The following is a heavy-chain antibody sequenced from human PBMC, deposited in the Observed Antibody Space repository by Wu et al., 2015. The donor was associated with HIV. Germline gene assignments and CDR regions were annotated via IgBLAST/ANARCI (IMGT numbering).Heavy chain of an antibody. J-gene: IGHJ4*02. CDR3: ASTYCSGGNCYSTFDY. V-gene: IGHV1-46*01. CDR2: INPNGPKV. D-gene: IGHD2-15*01. Sequence: QVQLVQSGAEVKKPGASVKVSCKASGYTFSTNYMHWVRQAPGQGPEWMGLINPNGPKVSYAQKFQGRVTITTDESTSTAYMELNSLRFEDTALYYCASTYCSGGNCYSTFDYWGQGTLVTVSS. CDR1: GYTFSTNY.